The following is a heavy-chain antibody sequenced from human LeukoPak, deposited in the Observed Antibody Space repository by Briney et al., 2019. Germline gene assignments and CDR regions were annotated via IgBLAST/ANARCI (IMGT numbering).Heavy chain of an antibody. V-gene: IGHV3-23*01. CDR1: GITLSNYG. D-gene: IGHD3-22*01. CDR2: ISGSGGKT. J-gene: IGHJ4*02. Sequence: GGSLRLSCAVSGITLSNYGMSWVRQAPGKGLEWGSGISGSGGKTYYADSVKGRFTISRDNSKNTLYLQMNSLRAEDTAVYFCAKRGVVIRVILVGFHKEAYYFDSWGQGALVTVSS. CDR3: AKRGVVIRVILVGFHKEAYYFDS.